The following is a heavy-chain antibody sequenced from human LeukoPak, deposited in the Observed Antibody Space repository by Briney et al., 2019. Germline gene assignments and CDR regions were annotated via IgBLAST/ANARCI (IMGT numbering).Heavy chain of an antibody. Sequence: GASVKVSCKASGGTFSSYAINWVRQAPGQGLEWMGRIIPILGIANYAQKFQGRVTITADKSTSTAYMELSSLRSEDTAVYYCASLIVDTAMVTRGIDYWGQGTLVTVSS. CDR2: IIPILGIA. CDR3: ASLIVDTAMVTRGIDY. V-gene: IGHV1-69*04. CDR1: GGTFSSYA. J-gene: IGHJ4*02. D-gene: IGHD5-18*01.